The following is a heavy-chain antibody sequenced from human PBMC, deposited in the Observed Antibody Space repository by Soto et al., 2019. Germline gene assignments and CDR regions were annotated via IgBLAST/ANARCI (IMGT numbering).Heavy chain of an antibody. J-gene: IGHJ4*02. V-gene: IGHV5-51*01. CDR3: ARHQREEVDKGIAVAATPFDF. CDR2: IYPGDSDT. Sequence: PGESLKISCKGSGHSFTSYWIGWVRQMPGKGLEWMGIIYPGDSDTRYSPSFQGQVTISADKSISTAYLQWSSLKASDTAMYYCARHQREEVDKGIAVAATPFDFWGQGTLVTVSS. D-gene: IGHD6-19*01. CDR1: GHSFTSYW.